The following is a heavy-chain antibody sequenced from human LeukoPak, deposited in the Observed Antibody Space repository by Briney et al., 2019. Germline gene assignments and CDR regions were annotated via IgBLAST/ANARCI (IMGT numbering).Heavy chain of an antibody. CDR1: GFTFSSYA. D-gene: IGHD3-9*01. Sequence: PGGSLRLSCAASGFTFSSYAMSGVRQAPGKGLEWVSGISGSGGSTYYADSVKGRFTISRDNSKNTLYLQMNSLRAEDTAVYYCARPYYDILTGPWGAFDYWGQGTLVTVSS. CDR2: ISGSGGST. CDR3: ARPYYDILTGPWGAFDY. V-gene: IGHV3-23*01. J-gene: IGHJ4*02.